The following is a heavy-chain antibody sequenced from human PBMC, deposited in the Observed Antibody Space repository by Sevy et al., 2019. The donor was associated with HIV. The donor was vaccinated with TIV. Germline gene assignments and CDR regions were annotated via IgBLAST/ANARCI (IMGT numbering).Heavy chain of an antibody. CDR1: GFSFSKYW. J-gene: IGHJ4*02. V-gene: IGHV3-7*01. CDR2: IQEDGSQK. Sequence: GGSLRLSCAASGFSFSKYWMSWVRQAPGKGLEWVANIQEDGSQKNYLESVKGRFTISRDNAKNLLYLQMNNLRADDTAVYYCATDPDILSGYPSHYFDYWCQGTLVTVSS. D-gene: IGHD3-9*01. CDR3: ATDPDILSGYPSHYFDY.